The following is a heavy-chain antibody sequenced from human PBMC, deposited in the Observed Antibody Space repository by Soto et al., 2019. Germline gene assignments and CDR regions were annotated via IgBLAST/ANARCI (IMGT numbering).Heavy chain of an antibody. CDR1: GFTFSSYW. J-gene: IGHJ3*02. D-gene: IGHD6-13*01. CDR3: ARWGAAAGYDAFDI. Sequence: EVQLVESGGGLVQPGGSLRLSCAASGFTFSSYWMSWVRQAPGKGLEWVANIKQDGSEKYYVDSVKGRFTISRDNAKNSLYLQMNRLRAEDTAVYYCARWGAAAGYDAFDIWGQGTMVTVSS. CDR2: IKQDGSEK. V-gene: IGHV3-7*01.